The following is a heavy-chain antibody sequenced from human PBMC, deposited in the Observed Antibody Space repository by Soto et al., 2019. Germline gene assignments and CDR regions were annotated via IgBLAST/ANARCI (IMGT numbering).Heavy chain of an antibody. V-gene: IGHV1-69*01. CDR3: ARELGENPASPVDS. CDR1: GVTFSSET. Sequence: QVQLVQSGAEVKKPGSSVKVSCKASGVTFSSETISWVRQAPGQGLEWVGGIIPLFGTANYAQTVQGGVTLTADESTSTLYIELSSLRCDDTAVYYWARELGENPASPVDSWGQRTVVTVSS. D-gene: IGHD3-16*01. J-gene: IGHJ4*02. CDR2: IIPLFGTA.